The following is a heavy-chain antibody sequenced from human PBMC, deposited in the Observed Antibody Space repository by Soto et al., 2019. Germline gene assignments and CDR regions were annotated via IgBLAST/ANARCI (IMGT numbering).Heavy chain of an antibody. CDR3: ARVGDGYNLNY. D-gene: IGHD5-12*01. CDR1: GFTFSRYE. J-gene: IGHJ4*02. V-gene: IGHV3-48*03. Sequence: EVQLVESGGGLVQPGGSLRLSCAASGFTFSRYEMNWVRQAPGKGLEWVSYISSSGSTKYYADSVKGRFTISRDNAKNSLDLQINRLRVEDTAGYYCARVGDGYNLNYWGQGTLVTVSS. CDR2: ISSSGSTK.